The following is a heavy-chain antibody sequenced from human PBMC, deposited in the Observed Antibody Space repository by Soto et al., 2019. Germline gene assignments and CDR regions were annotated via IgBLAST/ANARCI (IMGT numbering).Heavy chain of an antibody. J-gene: IGHJ5*02. Sequence: ASVKFSCKFSGYSFINYGMTWVRQAPGQGLEWMGWINPNSGGTNYAQKFQGRVTMTRDTSISTAYMELSRLRSDDTAVYYCARDRVEMATIPWFDPWGQGTLVTVSS. CDR3: ARDRVEMATIPWFDP. CDR2: INPNSGGT. V-gene: IGHV1-2*02. D-gene: IGHD5-12*01. CDR1: GYSFINYG.